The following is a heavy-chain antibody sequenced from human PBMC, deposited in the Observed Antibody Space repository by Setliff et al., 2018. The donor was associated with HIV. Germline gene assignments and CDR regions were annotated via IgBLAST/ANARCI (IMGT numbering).Heavy chain of an antibody. J-gene: IGHJ4*02. Sequence: GGSLRLSCVASGFTFSDYYMSWIRQAPGKGLEWVANIKPDESEKYYVDSVKGRFTISRDNAKNSLYLQMNNLRVEDTALYYCARDNPSTYGTAWDLFDSWGQGTLVTVSS. CDR2: IKPDESEK. V-gene: IGHV3-7*01. D-gene: IGHD1-26*01. CDR1: GFTFSDYY. CDR3: ARDNPSTYGTAWDLFDS.